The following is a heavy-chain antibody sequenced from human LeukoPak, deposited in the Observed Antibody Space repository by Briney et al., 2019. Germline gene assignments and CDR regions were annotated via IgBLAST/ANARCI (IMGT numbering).Heavy chain of an antibody. Sequence: GGSLRLSCAASGFTFSSYAMHWVRQAPGKGLEWVAVISYDGSNKYYADSVKGRFTISRDSAKNSVFLQMKSLRVEDTAVYYCARDHDSWGQGTLVTVSS. CDR1: GFTFSSYA. CDR3: ARDHDS. J-gene: IGHJ4*02. V-gene: IGHV3-30-3*01. CDR2: ISYDGSNK.